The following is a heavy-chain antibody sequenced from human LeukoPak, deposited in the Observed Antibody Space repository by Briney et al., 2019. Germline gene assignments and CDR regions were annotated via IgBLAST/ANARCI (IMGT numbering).Heavy chain of an antibody. CDR3: ARQSYSSSPFDY. V-gene: IGHV1-69*01. Sequence: SVKLSCKASGGTLSSYAISWVRQAPGQGLEWKGGIIPIFGTANYAQKFQGRVTITADESTSTAYMELSSLRSEDTAVYYCARQSYSSSPFDYWGQGTLVTVSS. D-gene: IGHD6-13*01. J-gene: IGHJ4*02. CDR1: GGTLSSYA. CDR2: IIPIFGTA.